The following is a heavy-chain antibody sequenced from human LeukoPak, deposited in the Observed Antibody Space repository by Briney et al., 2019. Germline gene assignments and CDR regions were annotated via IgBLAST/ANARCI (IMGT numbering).Heavy chain of an antibody. CDR2: IWYDGRTK. V-gene: IGHV3-33*01. Sequence: GGSLRLSCEVSGFIFSNYGMHWVRQAPGKGLEWVALIWYDGRTKFHADSVKGRFTISRDNSTNTLYLQMSSLRVEDTAVYYCAREWGRIAVAGGPGYWGQGALVTVSS. CDR3: AREWGRIAVAGGPGY. CDR1: GFIFSNYG. J-gene: IGHJ4*02. D-gene: IGHD6-19*01.